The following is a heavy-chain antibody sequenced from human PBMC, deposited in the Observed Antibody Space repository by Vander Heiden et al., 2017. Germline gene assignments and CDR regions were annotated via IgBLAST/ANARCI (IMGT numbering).Heavy chain of an antibody. V-gene: IGHV3-33*01. CDR3: ARDANVYNNRLYYYGMDV. D-gene: IGHD4-4*01. J-gene: IGHJ6*02. CDR1: GFTFSSYG. CDR2: IWYDGSNK. Sequence: QVQLVESGGGVVQPGRSLRLSCAASGFTFSSYGMHWVRQAQGKGLDWVAVIWYDGSNKYYADSVKGRFTISRDNSKNTLYLQMNSLRAEDTAVYYCARDANVYNNRLYYYGMDVWGQGTTVTVSS.